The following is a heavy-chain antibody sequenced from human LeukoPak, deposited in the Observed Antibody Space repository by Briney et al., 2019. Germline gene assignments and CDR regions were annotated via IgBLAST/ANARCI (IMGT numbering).Heavy chain of an antibody. CDR3: ARVRGVVVMGNAFDI. D-gene: IGHD3-22*01. V-gene: IGHV1-8*01. CDR1: GYTFTSYD. CDR2: MYPNSGNT. J-gene: IGHJ3*02. Sequence: VASVKVSCKASGYTFTSYDINWVRQATGQGLEWMGWMYPNSGNTGYAQKFQGRVTMTRNTSISTAYMELSSLRSEDTAVYYCARVRGVVVMGNAFDIWGQGTMVTVSS.